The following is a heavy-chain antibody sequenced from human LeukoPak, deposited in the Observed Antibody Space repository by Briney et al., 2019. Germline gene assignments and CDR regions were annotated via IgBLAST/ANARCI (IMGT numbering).Heavy chain of an antibody. CDR3: ARDGNKQPYSSWYLY. J-gene: IGHJ4*02. CDR1: GFTFSSYS. CDR2: ISSSSSTI. D-gene: IGHD6-13*01. V-gene: IGHV3-48*01. Sequence: AGGSLRLSCAASGFTFSSYSMNWVRQAPGKGLEWVSYISSSSSTIYYADSVKGRFTISRDNAKNSLYLQMNSLRAEDTAVYYCARDGNKQPYSSWYLYWGQGTLVTVSS.